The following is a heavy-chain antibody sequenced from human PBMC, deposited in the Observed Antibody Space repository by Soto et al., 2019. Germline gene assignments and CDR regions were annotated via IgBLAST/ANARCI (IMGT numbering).Heavy chain of an antibody. CDR2: IIPILGIA. CDR3: ARDLLSNCSSTSCYESWFDP. V-gene: IGHV1-69*04. CDR1: GGTFSSYT. J-gene: IGHJ5*02. D-gene: IGHD2-2*01. Sequence: SVKVSCKASGGTFSSYTISWVRQAPGQGLEWMGRIIPILGIANYAQKFQGRVTITADKSTSTAYMELSSLRSEDTAVYYCARDLLSNCSSTSCYESWFDPWGQGTLVTVSS.